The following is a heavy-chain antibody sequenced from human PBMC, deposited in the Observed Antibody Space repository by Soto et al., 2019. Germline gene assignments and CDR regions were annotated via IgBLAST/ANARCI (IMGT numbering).Heavy chain of an antibody. CDR3: ARRWVQDYDSSGYYLGGNFDY. CDR2: IKQDGSEK. CDR1: GVTFSSYW. D-gene: IGHD3-22*01. Sequence: GGSLRLSCAASGVTFSSYWMSWVRQAPGKXLEWVANIKQDGSEKYYVDSVKGRFTISRDNAKNSLYLQMNSLRAEDTAVYYCARRWVQDYDSSGYYLGGNFDYWGQGTLVTVSS. J-gene: IGHJ4*02. V-gene: IGHV3-7*01.